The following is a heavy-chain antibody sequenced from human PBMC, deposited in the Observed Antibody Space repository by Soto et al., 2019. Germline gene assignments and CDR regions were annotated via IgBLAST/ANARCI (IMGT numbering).Heavy chain of an antibody. CDR3: ARSSGSSWMFYWFDP. CDR2: ISAYNGNT. CDR1: GYTFTSYA. J-gene: IGHJ5*02. D-gene: IGHD6-13*01. V-gene: IGHV1-18*01. Sequence: QVQLVQSGAEVKKPGASVKVSCKASGYTFTSYAISWVRQAPGQGLEWMGWISAYNGNTKYAQKLQGRVTMTTDTSTSTASMELRSLRSDDTAVYYCARSSGSSWMFYWFDPWGQGTLVTVSS.